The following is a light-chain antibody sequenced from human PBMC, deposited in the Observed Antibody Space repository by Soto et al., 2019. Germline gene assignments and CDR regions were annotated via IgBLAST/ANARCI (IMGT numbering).Light chain of an antibody. Sequence: EIHITQSPSSLSASVGDRVSITCRASESISNYLNWYQQKSGKAPRLLIYGASNLQSGVTSRFSGSGSGTEFTLTIRNLQPDDFATYYCQPYNRLPWTVGLGTKVEIK. CDR1: ESISNY. CDR2: GAS. CDR3: QPYNRLPWT. V-gene: IGKV1-17*02. J-gene: IGKJ1*01.